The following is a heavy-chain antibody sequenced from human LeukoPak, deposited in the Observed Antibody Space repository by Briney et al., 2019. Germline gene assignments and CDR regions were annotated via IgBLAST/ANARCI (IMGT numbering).Heavy chain of an antibody. CDR2: IYWDDDK. D-gene: IGHD3-16*02. J-gene: IGHJ4*02. Sequence: SGPTLVNPTQTLTLTCTFSGFSLSTSGVGVGWIRQPPGKALEWLALIYWDDDKRYSPSLKSRLTITKDTYKNQVVLTMTNMDPVDTATYYCAHSPRGSYVWGSYRSDRLFDYWGQGTLVTVSS. CDR1: GFSLSTSGVG. V-gene: IGHV2-5*02. CDR3: AHSPRGSYVWGSYRSDRLFDY.